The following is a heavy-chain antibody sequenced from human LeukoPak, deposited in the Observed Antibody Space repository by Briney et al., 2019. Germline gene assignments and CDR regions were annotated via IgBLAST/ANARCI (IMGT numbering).Heavy chain of an antibody. CDR2: VKEDGSEK. V-gene: IGHV3-7*01. CDR1: GFTVSSSW. J-gene: IGHJ4*02. Sequence: PGGSLRLSCAASGFTVSSSWMTWVRQAPGKGLEWVANVKEDGSEKYYVDSVKGRFTISRDNAQNSLYLQMNSLRAEDTAVYYCARDQRASPATADSWGQGTLVTVSS. D-gene: IGHD1-26*01. CDR3: ARDQRASPATADS.